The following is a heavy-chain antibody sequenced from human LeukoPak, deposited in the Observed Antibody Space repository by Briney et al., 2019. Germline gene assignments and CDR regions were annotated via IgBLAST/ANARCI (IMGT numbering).Heavy chain of an antibody. CDR2: IIPIFGTA. J-gene: IGHJ4*02. V-gene: IGHV1-69*06. D-gene: IGHD3-10*01. CDR1: GGTFSSYA. Sequence: SVKVSCKASGGTFSSYAISWVRQAPGQGLEWMGGIIPIFGTANYAQKFQGRVTIAADKSTSTAYMELSSLRSEDTAVYYCARLPMVRGVIMSGGYDYWGQGTLVTVSS. CDR3: ARLPMVRGVIMSGGYDY.